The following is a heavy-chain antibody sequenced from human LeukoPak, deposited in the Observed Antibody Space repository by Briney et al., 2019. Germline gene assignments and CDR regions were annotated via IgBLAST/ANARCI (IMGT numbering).Heavy chain of an antibody. J-gene: IGHJ4*02. CDR3: ARDLRNVRDSSGYYPDY. CDR2: ISYDGSNK. D-gene: IGHD3-22*01. CDR1: GFTFSSYG. Sequence: PGRSLRLSCAASGFTFSSYGMHWVRQAPGKGLEWVAVISYDGSNKYYADSVKGRFTISRDNAKNSLYLQMNSLRAEDTAVYYCARDLRNVRDSSGYYPDYWGQGTLVTVSS. V-gene: IGHV3-30*03.